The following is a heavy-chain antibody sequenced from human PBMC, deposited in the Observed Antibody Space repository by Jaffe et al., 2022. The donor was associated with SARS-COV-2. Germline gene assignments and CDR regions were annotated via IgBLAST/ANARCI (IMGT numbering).Heavy chain of an antibody. V-gene: IGHV3-7*01. D-gene: IGHD6-19*01. CDR2: IKQDGSEK. J-gene: IGHJ4*02. CDR1: GFTFSSYW. Sequence: EVQLVESGGGLVQPGGSLRLSCAASGFTFSSYWMSWVRQAPGKGLEWVANIKQDGSEKYYVDSVKGRFTISRDNAKNSLYLQMNSLRAEDTAVYYCARDSEGYSSGWYGFDYWGQGTLVTVSS. CDR3: ARDSEGYSSGWYGFDY.